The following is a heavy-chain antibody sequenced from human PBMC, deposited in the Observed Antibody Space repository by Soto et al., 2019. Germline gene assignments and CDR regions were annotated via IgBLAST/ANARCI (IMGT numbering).Heavy chain of an antibody. Sequence: SVKVSRKASGGTFSSYAISWVRQAPGQGLEWMGGIIPIFGTANYAQKFQGRVTITADKSTSTAYMELSSLRSEDTAVYYCARDEQWLDYYYYGMDVWGQGTTVTVSS. J-gene: IGHJ6*02. CDR2: IIPIFGTA. CDR3: ARDEQWLDYYYYGMDV. D-gene: IGHD6-19*01. CDR1: GGTFSSYA. V-gene: IGHV1-69*06.